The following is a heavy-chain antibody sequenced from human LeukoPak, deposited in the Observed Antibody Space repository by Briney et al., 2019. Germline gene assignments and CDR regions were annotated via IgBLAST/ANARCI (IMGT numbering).Heavy chain of an antibody. J-gene: IGHJ4*02. CDR1: GFTFSSYA. Sequence: GGSLRLSCAASGFTFSSYAMSWVRQAPGKGLEWVSAISGSGGSTYYADSVKGRFTISRDNSKNTLYLQMNSLRAEDTAVYYCAKAMARGVIIKGVFDYWGQGTLVTVSS. CDR3: AKAMARGVIIKGVFDY. CDR2: ISGSGGST. V-gene: IGHV3-23*01. D-gene: IGHD3-10*01.